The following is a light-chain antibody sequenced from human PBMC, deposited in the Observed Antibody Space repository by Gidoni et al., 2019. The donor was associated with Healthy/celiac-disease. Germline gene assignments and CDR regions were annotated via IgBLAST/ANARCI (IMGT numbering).Light chain of an antibody. J-gene: IGKJ2*01. CDR1: QDIRNY. CDR2: DAS. Sequence: DIQMTQSPSSLSASVGDRVTITCQASQDIRNYLNWYQQKPGKAPKLLIYDASDLETGVPSRCSGSGSGTDFTFTISSLQPEDIATYYCQQYDNLPYTFGHGTKLEIK. CDR3: QQYDNLPYT. V-gene: IGKV1-33*01.